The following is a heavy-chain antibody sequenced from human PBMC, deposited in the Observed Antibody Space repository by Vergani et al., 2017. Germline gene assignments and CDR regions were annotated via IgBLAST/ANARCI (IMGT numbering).Heavy chain of an antibody. CDR1: GVSIGSNSYY. V-gene: IGHV4-39*01. CDR3: TRHGRSGWAGYFQH. Sequence: QLQLQESGPGLVKSSETLSLTCTVPGVSIGSNSYYWGWIRQPPGKGLEWIGTIYYTGTTYYNEAHKSRLTISVDTSKNQFSLNLTSVTAADTAVYYCTRHGRSGWAGYFQHWGQGTLVTASS. D-gene: IGHD6-19*01. CDR2: IYYTGTT. J-gene: IGHJ1*01.